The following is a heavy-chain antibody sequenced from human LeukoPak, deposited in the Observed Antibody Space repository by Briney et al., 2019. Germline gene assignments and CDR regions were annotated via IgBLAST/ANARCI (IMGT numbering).Heavy chain of an antibody. CDR1: GGSISSSNYY. CDR3: ARQYYESSGYVDY. CDR2: IYYTGST. Sequence: PSETLSLTCTVSGGSISSSNYYWGWIRQPPEKGLEWIGTIYYTGSTFYNPSLKSRVTISVDTPKNQFSLKLTSVTAADTAVYYCARQYYESSGYVDYWGQGYLVTVSS. D-gene: IGHD3-22*01. V-gene: IGHV4-39*01. J-gene: IGHJ4*02.